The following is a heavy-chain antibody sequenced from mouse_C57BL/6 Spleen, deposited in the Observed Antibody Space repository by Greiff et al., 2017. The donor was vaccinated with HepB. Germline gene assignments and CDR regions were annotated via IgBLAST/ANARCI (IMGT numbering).Heavy chain of an antibody. V-gene: IGHV5-17*01. CDR2: ISSGSSTI. CDR3: ARPRRGDYFDY. J-gene: IGHJ2*01. CDR1: GFTFSDYG. Sequence: EVKLVESGGGLVKPGGSLKLSCAASGFTFSDYGMHWVRQAPEKGLEWVAYISSGSSTIYYADTVKGRFTISRDNAKNTLYLQITSLRSEDTAMYYCARPRRGDYFDYWGQGTTLTVSS.